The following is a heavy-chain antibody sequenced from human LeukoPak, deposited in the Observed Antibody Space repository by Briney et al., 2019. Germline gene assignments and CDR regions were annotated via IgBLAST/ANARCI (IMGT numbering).Heavy chain of an antibody. CDR2: ISSNGGGT. V-gene: IGHV3-64D*06. Sequence: PGGSLRLSCSASGFTFSSYAMYWVRQAPGKGLEYVSAISSNGGGTHYADSVKGRFTISRDNSKNTLYLQMSSLKAEDTAVYYCVKGPTVTTVRGWFDPWGQGTLVTVSS. D-gene: IGHD4-17*01. CDR3: VKGPTVTTVRGWFDP. CDR1: GFTFSSYA. J-gene: IGHJ5*02.